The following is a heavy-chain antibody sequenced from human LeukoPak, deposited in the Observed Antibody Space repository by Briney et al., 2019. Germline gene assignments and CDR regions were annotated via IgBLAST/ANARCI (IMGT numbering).Heavy chain of an antibody. CDR3: ARIEWERLGRAFDI. CDR1: GFTFSSYG. D-gene: IGHD1-26*01. Sequence: GGSLRLSCAASGFTFSSYGMHWVRQAPGKGLEWVAVIWYDGSNKYYADSVKGRFTISRDNSKNTLYLQMNSLRAEDMAVYYCARIEWERLGRAFDIWGQGTMVTVSS. V-gene: IGHV3-33*01. J-gene: IGHJ3*02. CDR2: IWYDGSNK.